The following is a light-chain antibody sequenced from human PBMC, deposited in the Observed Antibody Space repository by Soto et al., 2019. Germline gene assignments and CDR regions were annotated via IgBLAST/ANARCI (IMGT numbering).Light chain of an antibody. CDR1: QNINNW. CDR2: DAS. J-gene: IGKJ1*01. Sequence: GDRVTITCRASQNINNWIAWYQQKPGKAPKLLIYDASNLEGGVPSRFSGTGSGTEFTLTISSLQPEDFATYYCQQYNTYSQTFGQGTKVDIK. V-gene: IGKV1-5*01. CDR3: QQYNTYSQT.